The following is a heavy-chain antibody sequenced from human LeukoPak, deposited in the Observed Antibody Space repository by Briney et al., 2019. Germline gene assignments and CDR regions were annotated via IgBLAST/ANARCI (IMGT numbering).Heavy chain of an antibody. Sequence: SETLSLTCTVSGGSISSYYWSWIRQPPGKGLEWIGYIYTSGSTNYNPSLKSRVTISVDKSKNQFSLKLSSVTAADTAVYYCASSYGSGSYRLYYYYYYMDVWGKGTTVTVSS. CDR3: ASSYGSGSYRLYYYYYYMDV. D-gene: IGHD3-10*01. CDR1: GGSISSYY. CDR2: IYTSGST. V-gene: IGHV4-4*09. J-gene: IGHJ6*03.